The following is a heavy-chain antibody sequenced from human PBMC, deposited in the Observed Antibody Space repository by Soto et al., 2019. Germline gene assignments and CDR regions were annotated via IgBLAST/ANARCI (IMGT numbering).Heavy chain of an antibody. CDR2: INSDGSST. Sequence: EVQLVESGGGLVQPGGSLRLSCAASGFTFSSYWMHWVRQAPGKGLVWVSRINSDGSSTSYADSVKGRFTISRDNAKNTLYLQMNSLRAEDTAVYYCAREPRFWSGYYGYYYYMDVWGKGTTVTVSS. CDR3: AREPRFWSGYYGYYYYMDV. CDR1: GFTFSSYW. D-gene: IGHD3-3*01. J-gene: IGHJ6*03. V-gene: IGHV3-74*01.